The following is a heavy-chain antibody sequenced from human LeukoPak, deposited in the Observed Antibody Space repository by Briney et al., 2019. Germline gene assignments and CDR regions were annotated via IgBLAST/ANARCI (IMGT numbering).Heavy chain of an antibody. CDR1: GVIFSSSW. Sequence: PGGSLRLSCAASGAASGVIFSSSWMSWVRQAPGKGLEWVSAISGSGGSTYYADSVKGRFTISRDNSKNTLYLQMNSLRAEGTAVYYCAKDGVYQLLYRKPRYYFDYWGQGTLVTVSS. CDR2: ISGSGGST. J-gene: IGHJ4*02. D-gene: IGHD2-2*02. CDR3: AKDGVYQLLYRKPRYYFDY. V-gene: IGHV3-23*01.